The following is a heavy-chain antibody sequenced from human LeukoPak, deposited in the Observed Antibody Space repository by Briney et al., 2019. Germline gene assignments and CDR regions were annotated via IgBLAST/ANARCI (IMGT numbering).Heavy chain of an antibody. CDR3: ARAGGYCGRISCPYYFDY. V-gene: IGHV1-8*02. CDR1: GYTFTGYY. J-gene: IGHJ4*02. CDR2: MNPNSGNT. Sequence: ASVKVSCKASGYTFTGYYMHWVRQAPGQGLEWMGWMNPNSGNTGYAQKFQGRVTMTRNTSISTAYMELSSLRSEDAAVYYCARAGGYCGRISCPYYFDYWGQGTLVTVSS. D-gene: IGHD2-15*01.